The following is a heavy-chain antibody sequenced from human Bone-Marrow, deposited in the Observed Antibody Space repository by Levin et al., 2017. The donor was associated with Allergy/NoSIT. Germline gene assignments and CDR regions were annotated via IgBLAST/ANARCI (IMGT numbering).Heavy chain of an antibody. CDR3: ANSPSGYSSGWFNS. V-gene: IGHV3-30*02. D-gene: IGHD6-19*01. Sequence: GESLKISCAASGFTFSDYDMHWVRQAPGKGLEWVAFISYDGITEYYSTSVKGRFAVSRDNSKSTLYLQMASLRPEDTAVFYCANSPSGYSSGWFNSWGQGTLVTVSS. CDR2: ISYDGITE. CDR1: GFTFSDYD. J-gene: IGHJ5*01.